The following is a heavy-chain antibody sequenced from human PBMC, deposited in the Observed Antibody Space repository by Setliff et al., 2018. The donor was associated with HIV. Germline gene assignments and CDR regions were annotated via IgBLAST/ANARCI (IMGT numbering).Heavy chain of an antibody. CDR1: GGSIRSSSYY. CDR3: ARDATSEGYMDV. Sequence: SETLSLTCNVSGGSIRSSSYYWGWIRQPPGKGLEWIGSIYYRGNTYYNPSLKSRVTISVDTSKNQFSLKLTSVTAADTAMYYCARDATSEGYMDVWGKGTTVTVSS. V-gene: IGHV4-39*02. J-gene: IGHJ6*03. CDR2: IYYRGNT.